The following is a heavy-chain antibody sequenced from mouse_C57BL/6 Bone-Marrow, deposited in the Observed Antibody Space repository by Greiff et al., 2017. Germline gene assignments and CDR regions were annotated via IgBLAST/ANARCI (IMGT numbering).Heavy chain of an antibody. CDR3: ARDAHYYGSSHWYFDV. V-gene: IGHV7-1*01. D-gene: IGHD1-1*01. CDR2: SRNKANDYTT. CDR1: GFTFSDFY. Sequence: VMLVESGGGLVQSGRSLRLSCATSGFTFSDFYMEWVRQAPGKGLEWIAASRNKANDYTTEYSASVKGRFIVSRDTSQSILYLQMNALRAEDTAIYYCARDAHYYGSSHWYFDVWGTGTTVTVSS. J-gene: IGHJ1*03.